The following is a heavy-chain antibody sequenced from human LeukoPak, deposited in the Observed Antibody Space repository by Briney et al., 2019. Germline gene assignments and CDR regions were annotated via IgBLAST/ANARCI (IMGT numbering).Heavy chain of an antibody. J-gene: IGHJ4*02. CDR1: GGSFSGYY. D-gene: IGHD1-26*01. CDR3: ARHSGSSPHYFDY. V-gene: IGHV4-34*01. CDR2: INHSGST. Sequence: SETLSLTCAVYGGSFSGYYWSWIRQPPGKGLEWIGEINHSGSTNYNPSLKSRVTISVDTSKNQFSLKLSSVTAADTAVYYCARHSGSSPHYFDYWGQGTLVTVSS.